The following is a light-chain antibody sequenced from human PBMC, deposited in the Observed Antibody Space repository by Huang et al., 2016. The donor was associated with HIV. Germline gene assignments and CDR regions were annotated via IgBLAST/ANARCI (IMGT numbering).Light chain of an antibody. V-gene: IGKV3-20*01. Sequence: EIVLTQSPGTLSLSPGERATLSCRAGQSVSSNYLDWYQHKPGQAPRLLIYDTSTRATGIPDRFSGSGSGTDFSLTISRLEPEDFAVYWCQHYGSSPYTFGQGTNLEIK. J-gene: IGKJ2*01. CDR3: QHYGSSPYT. CDR1: QSVSSNY. CDR2: DTS.